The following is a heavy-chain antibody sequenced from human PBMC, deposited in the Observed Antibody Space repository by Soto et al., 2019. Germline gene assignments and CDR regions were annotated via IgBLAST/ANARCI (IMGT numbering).Heavy chain of an antibody. J-gene: IGHJ3*02. D-gene: IGHD2-15*01. CDR2: INAGNGNT. CDR3: ARVYCSGGSCSSGAFDI. CDR1: GYTFTSYA. Sequence: ASVKVSCKASGYTFTSYAMHWVRQAPGQRLEWMGWINAGNGNTKYSQKFQGRVTITRDTSASTAYMELSSLRSEDTAVYYCARVYCSGGSCSSGAFDIWGQGTMVTVSS. V-gene: IGHV1-3*01.